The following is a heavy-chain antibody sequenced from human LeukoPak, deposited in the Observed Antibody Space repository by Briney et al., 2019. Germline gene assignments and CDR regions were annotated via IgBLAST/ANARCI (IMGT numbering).Heavy chain of an antibody. CDR1: GFTFKKYA. D-gene: IGHD1-26*01. CDR2: ISYDGSTK. Sequence: GGSLRLSCAVSGFTFKKYAIHWVRQAPGKGLEWVAIISYDGSTKYYGDSVKGRFTVSRDDAYNTLYLQMDSLRAEDTAVYYCVKALGSYPESRYADYWGRGALVTVSS. V-gene: IGHV3-30*04. J-gene: IGHJ4*02. CDR3: VKALGSYPESRYADY.